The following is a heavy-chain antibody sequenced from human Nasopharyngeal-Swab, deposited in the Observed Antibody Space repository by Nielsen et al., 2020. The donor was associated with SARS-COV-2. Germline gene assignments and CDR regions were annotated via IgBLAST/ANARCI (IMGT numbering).Heavy chain of an antibody. CDR1: GFTFSSYA. CDR3: ARDMVLLPYSGSYPDAFDI. V-gene: IGHV3-33*08. D-gene: IGHD1-26*01. Sequence: GESLKISCAASGFTFSSYAMHWVRQAPGKGLEWVAVIWYDGSNKYYADSVKGRFTISRDNSKNTLYLQMNSLRAEDTAVYYCARDMVLLPYSGSYPDAFDIWGQGTMVTVSS. J-gene: IGHJ3*02. CDR2: IWYDGSNK.